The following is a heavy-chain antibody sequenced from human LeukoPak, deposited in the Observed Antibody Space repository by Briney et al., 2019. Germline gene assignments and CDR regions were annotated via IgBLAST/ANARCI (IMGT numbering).Heavy chain of an antibody. CDR3: VRDYFCSGGTCDDCFDP. CDR1: GYTVTNYG. D-gene: IGHD2-15*01. V-gene: IGHV1-18*01. J-gene: IGHJ5*02. CDR2: ISTYDHDT. Sequence: GASVKVSCKASGYTVTNYGISWVRQAPGQGLEWMAWISTYDHDTNYAQKFRGRVTMTTDTSTSTAYMELRSLGSDDTAVYYCVRDYFCSGGTCDDCFDPWGQGTLVTVSS.